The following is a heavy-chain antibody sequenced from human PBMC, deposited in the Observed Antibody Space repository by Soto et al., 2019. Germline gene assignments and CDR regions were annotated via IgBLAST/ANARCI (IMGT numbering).Heavy chain of an antibody. D-gene: IGHD4-4*01. Sequence: SETLSLTCTVSGGSISGYYWSWIRQPPGKGLEWTGYISDSGSTNYNPSLKSRVTISVDTSKNQFSLELSSVTAADTAIYYCARAEYRVANSRGPPDCWGQGALVTVSS. V-gene: IGHV4-59*01. J-gene: IGHJ4*02. CDR2: ISDSGST. CDR3: ARAEYRVANSRGPPDC. CDR1: GGSISGYY.